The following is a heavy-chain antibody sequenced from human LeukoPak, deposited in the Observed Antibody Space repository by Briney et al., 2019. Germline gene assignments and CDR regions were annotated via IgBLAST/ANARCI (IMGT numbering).Heavy chain of an antibody. D-gene: IGHD6-19*01. Sequence: SETLSLTCTVSGGSISSYYWSWIRQPPGKGLEWIGYIYYSGSTNYNPSLKSRVTISVDTSKNQFSLKLSSVTAADTAVYYCARYWLETRFDYWGQGTLVTVSS. CDR3: ARYWLETRFDY. CDR1: GGSISSYY. J-gene: IGHJ4*02. CDR2: IYYSGST. V-gene: IGHV4-59*01.